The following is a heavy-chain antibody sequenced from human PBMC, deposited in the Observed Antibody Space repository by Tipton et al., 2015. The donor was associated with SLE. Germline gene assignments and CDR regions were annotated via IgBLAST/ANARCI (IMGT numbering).Heavy chain of an antibody. Sequence: TLSLTCTVSGGSISSYYWSWIRQPPGKGLEWIGYIYYSGSTNYNPSLKSRATISAGKSKNQFSLTLSFVTAADTAVYYCARRGNVSLGHAFDIWGQGTMVTVSS. CDR2: IYYSGST. J-gene: IGHJ3*02. CDR3: ARRGNVSLGHAFDI. D-gene: IGHD3-10*01. V-gene: IGHV4-59*01. CDR1: GGSISSYY.